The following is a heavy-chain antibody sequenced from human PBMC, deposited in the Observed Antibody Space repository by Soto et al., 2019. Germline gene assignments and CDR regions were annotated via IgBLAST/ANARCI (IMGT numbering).Heavy chain of an antibody. CDR2: VSYDGTDK. V-gene: IGHV3-30*04. CDR1: GFAFGSYA. J-gene: IGHJ6*02. CDR3: ARVLRFLEWLPSGYGLDV. D-gene: IGHD3-3*01. Sequence: ESGGGVVQPGRSLRLSCAASGFAFGSYAMHWVRQAPGKGLEWVAVVSYDGTDKYYADSVKDRFTISRDNSKNTLSLQMNSLRPDDTADYYCARVLRFLEWLPSGYGLDVWGQGTTVTVSS.